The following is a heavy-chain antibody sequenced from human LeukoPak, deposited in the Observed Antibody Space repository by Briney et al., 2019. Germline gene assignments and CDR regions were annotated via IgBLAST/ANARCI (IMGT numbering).Heavy chain of an antibody. CDR1: GGSFSGYY. CDR3: ARGFIHYDILTGYHDY. V-gene: IGHV4-34*01. Sequence: PSETLSLTCAVYGGSFSGYYWSWIRQPPGKGLEWIGEINHSGSTNYNPSLKSRVTISVDTSKNQFSLKLSSVTAADTAVYYCARGFIHYDILTGYHDYWGQGTLVTVS. J-gene: IGHJ4*02. CDR2: INHSGST. D-gene: IGHD3-9*01.